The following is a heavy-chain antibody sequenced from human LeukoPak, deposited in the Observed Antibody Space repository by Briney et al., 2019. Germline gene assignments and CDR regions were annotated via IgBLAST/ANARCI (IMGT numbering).Heavy chain of an antibody. CDR1: GGSISSSSYY. J-gene: IGHJ4*02. CDR3: ARDSLEVFDY. D-gene: IGHD3-3*01. CDR2: IYYSGST. V-gene: IGHV4-39*07. Sequence: SETLSLTCTVSGGSISSSSYYWGWIRQPPGKGLEWIGSIYYSGSTYYNPSLKSRVTISVDTSKNQFSLKLSSVTAADTAVYYCARDSLEVFDYWGQGTLVTVSS.